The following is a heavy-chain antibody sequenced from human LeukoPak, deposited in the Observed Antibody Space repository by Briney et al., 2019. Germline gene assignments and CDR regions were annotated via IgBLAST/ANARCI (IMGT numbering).Heavy chain of an antibody. CDR3: ARALKTRMITFGGVIVIGWFDP. CDR1: GGSFSGYY. V-gene: IGHV4-34*01. Sequence: PSETLSLTCAVYGGSFSGYYWSWLRQPPGKGLEWIGEINHSGSTNYNPSLKSRVTISVDTSKNQFSLKLSSVTAADTAVYYCARALKTRMITFGGVIVIGWFDPWGQGTLVTVSS. D-gene: IGHD3-16*02. J-gene: IGHJ5*02. CDR2: INHSGST.